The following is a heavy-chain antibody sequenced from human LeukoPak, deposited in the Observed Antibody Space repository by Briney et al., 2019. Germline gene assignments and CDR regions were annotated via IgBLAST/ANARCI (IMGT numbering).Heavy chain of an antibody. Sequence: PPETLSLTCTVSGGSISSSSYFWGWIRQPPGKGLEWIGSIYYSGSTYYNPSLKSRVTISVDTSKNQFSLKLSSVTAADTAVYYCARQDYYDSSGYYPRWFDPWGQGTLVTVSS. J-gene: IGHJ5*02. CDR3: ARQDYYDSSGYYPRWFDP. CDR1: GGSISSSSYF. CDR2: IYYSGST. D-gene: IGHD3-22*01. V-gene: IGHV4-39*01.